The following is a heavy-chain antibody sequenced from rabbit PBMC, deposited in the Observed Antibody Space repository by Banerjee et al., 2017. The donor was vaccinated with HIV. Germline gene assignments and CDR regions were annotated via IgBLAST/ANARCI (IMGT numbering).Heavy chain of an antibody. D-gene: IGHD1-1*01. Sequence: QEQLVESGGDLVQPEGSLTLTCTASGFSFTISYYMCWVRQAPGKGLEWIACIDTYSGNTYYASWAKGRFTISKTSSTTVTLQMTSLTAADTATYFCAREGASVSGYYLWGPGPLVTVS. J-gene: IGHJ4*01. CDR3: AREGASVSGYYL. CDR2: IDTYSGNT. CDR1: GFSFTISYY. V-gene: IGHV1S45*01.